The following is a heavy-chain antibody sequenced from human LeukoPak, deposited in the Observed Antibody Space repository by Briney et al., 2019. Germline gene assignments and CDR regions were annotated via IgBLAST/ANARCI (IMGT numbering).Heavy chain of an antibody. CDR1: GGTFSNYA. CDR3: ARVSLEWELQARIIFDY. D-gene: IGHD1-26*01. Sequence: SVKVSCKASGGTFSNYAITWVRQAPGQGLEWMGGIIPIFGAANYAQKFPGRVTITADESTSTAYMELSSLRSEDTAVYYCARVSLEWELQARIIFDYWGQGTLVTVSS. J-gene: IGHJ4*02. CDR2: IIPIFGAA. V-gene: IGHV1-69*13.